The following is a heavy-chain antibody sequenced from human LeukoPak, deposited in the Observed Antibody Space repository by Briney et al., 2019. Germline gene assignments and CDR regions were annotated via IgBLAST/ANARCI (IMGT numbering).Heavy chain of an antibody. CDR3: AKDFGYCINGVCYGTPFDY. J-gene: IGHJ4*02. CDR2: ISGSGGST. CDR1: GFTFSSCA. D-gene: IGHD2-8*01. V-gene: IGHV3-23*01. Sequence: GESLRLSCAASGFTFSSCAMSWVRQAPGKGLEWVSGISGSGGSTYYADSVKGRFTISRDNSKTTLYLQMNGLRAEDTAVYYCAKDFGYCINGVCYGTPFDYWGQGTLVTVSS.